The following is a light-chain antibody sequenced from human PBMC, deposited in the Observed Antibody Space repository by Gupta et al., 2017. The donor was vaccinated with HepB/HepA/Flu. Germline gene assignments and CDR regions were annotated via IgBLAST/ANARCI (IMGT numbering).Light chain of an antibody. CDR1: QSLVNTDGNTY. CDR3: SQYTYWPYT. J-gene: IGKJ2*01. CDR2: KVS. Sequence: DVVLTQSPLSLPVTLGQPASISCTSSQSLVNTDGNTYFDWFHQGPGQSPRRLIYKVSNRDSGVPDRFSGSGSGTDFTLKISRVEAEDLGVYYCSQYTYWPYTFGQGTKLEIK. V-gene: IGKV2-30*01.